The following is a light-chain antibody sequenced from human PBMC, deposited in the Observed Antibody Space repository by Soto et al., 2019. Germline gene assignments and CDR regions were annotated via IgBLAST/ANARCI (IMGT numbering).Light chain of an antibody. V-gene: IGLV1-40*01. Sequence: QPVLTQPPSVSGAPGQRVTISCTGSSSNIGAGYDVHWYQQLPGTAPKLLIYGNNLRSSGVPDRFSGSKSGTSASLAITGLQAEDEADYLCQSFDSSLSADVFGSGTKLTVL. CDR3: QSFDSSLSADV. CDR1: SSNIGAGYD. CDR2: GNN. J-gene: IGLJ1*01.